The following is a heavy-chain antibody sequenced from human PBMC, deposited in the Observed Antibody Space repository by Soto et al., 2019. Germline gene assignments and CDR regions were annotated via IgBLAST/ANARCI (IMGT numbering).Heavy chain of an antibody. CDR3: ASGETVAASPHWFDP. J-gene: IGHJ5*02. CDR2: IYYTGST. CDR1: GGSISNGGNY. V-gene: IGHV4-31*03. Sequence: QVQLQESGPGLVKPSQTLSLTCTVSGGSISNGGNYWTWIRQHPGMGLECIGYIYYTGSTYYNPSLKRRVTISVDTSKNQFSLYLRSVTAADTAVYSCASGETVAASPHWFDPWGQGTLVTVSS. D-gene: IGHD6-25*01.